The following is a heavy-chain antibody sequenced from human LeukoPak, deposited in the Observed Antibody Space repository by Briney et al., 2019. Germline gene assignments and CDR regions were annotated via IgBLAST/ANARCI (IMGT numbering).Heavy chain of an antibody. V-gene: IGHV1-2*02. J-gene: IGHJ4*02. D-gene: IGHD2-2*01. CDR2: INPTSGGT. CDR3: ATERGHTSCWSRNAFDY. CDR1: GYSFTGYY. Sequence: ASVKVSCKASGYSFTGYYLIWLLQDPGQGLEWRVWINPTSGGTKYAQKSQGRVTIITDTSFSTAYLVLCRRRIDETAEFYCATERGHTSCWSRNAFDYWGQGTLVTVSS.